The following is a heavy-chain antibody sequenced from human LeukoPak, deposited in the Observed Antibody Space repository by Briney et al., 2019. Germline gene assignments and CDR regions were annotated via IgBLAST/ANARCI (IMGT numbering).Heavy chain of an antibody. D-gene: IGHD5-24*01. CDR2: ISGSGGST. Sequence: PGGSLRLSCAASGFTFSSYAMSWVRQAPGKGLEWVSAISGSGGSTYYADSVKGRFTISRDNSKNTLYLQMNSLRAEDTAVYYCAANPGWLQSLGDAFDIWGQGTMVTVSS. V-gene: IGHV3-23*01. J-gene: IGHJ3*02. CDR1: GFTFSSYA. CDR3: AANPGWLQSLGDAFDI.